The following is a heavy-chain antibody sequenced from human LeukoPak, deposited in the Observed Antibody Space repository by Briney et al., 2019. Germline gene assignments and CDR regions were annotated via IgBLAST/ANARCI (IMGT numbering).Heavy chain of an antibody. V-gene: IGHV3-7*01. CDR3: ARSKLDFDL. J-gene: IGHJ2*01. Sequence: GGSLRLSCAASGFAFGGYWMGWVRQAPGKGLEWVATIKQDGSDKYYVGSVKGRFTISRADAENSLFLQMNSLRAEDTAVYYCARSKLDFDLWGRGTLVTVSS. CDR2: IKQDGSDK. D-gene: IGHD1-1*01. CDR1: GFAFGGYW.